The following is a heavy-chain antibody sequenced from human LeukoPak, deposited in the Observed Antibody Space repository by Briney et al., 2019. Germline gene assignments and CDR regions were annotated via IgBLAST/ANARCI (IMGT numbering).Heavy chain of an antibody. Sequence: GGSLRLSCAASGFTFNNYGMIWVRQAPGEGLEWVSLISGSGTSTYYADSVKGRFTISRDNSKTTLFLQMNSLRAEDTAVYYCAKGALPKGVTGIDYWGQGTLVTVSS. J-gene: IGHJ4*02. CDR2: ISGSGTST. D-gene: IGHD5-18*01. V-gene: IGHV3-23*01. CDR1: GFTFNNYG. CDR3: AKGALPKGVTGIDY.